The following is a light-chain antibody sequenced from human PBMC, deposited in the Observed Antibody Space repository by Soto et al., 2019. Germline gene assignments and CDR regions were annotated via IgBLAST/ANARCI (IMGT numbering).Light chain of an antibody. Sequence: QSVLTQPASVSGSPGQSITISCTGTSSDVGGYKYVSWYQQYPGKAPKLMMYEVSNRPSGVSNRFSGSKSGNTASLTISGLQADDEADYYCSSYTSSSPCVFGTGTKVTVL. V-gene: IGLV2-14*01. CDR1: SSDVGGYKY. CDR2: EVS. J-gene: IGLJ6*01. CDR3: SSYTSSSPCV.